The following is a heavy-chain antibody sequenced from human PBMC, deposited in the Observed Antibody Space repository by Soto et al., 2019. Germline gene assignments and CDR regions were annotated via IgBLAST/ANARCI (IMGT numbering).Heavy chain of an antibody. D-gene: IGHD4-4*01. V-gene: IGHV4-59*01. CDR1: GGSISTYY. CDR2: LYYGGST. Sequence: LSLTCTVSGGSISTYYWNWIRQPPGKGLEWIGYLYYGGSTNYNPSLESRVTISLDTSKNQISLKLSSVTAADTAVYYCARGRDDYNRWYVDLWGRGSLVTVSS. J-gene: IGHJ2*01. CDR3: ARGRDDYNRWYVDL.